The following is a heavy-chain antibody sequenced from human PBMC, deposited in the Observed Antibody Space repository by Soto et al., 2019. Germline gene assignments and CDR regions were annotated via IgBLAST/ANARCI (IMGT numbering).Heavy chain of an antibody. V-gene: IGHV1-69*13. CDR3: ARVPGIAAAGDY. D-gene: IGHD6-13*01. CDR1: GGTFSSYA. Sequence: ASVKVSCKASGGTFSSYAISWVRQAPGQGLEWMGGIIPIFGTANYAQKFQGRVTITADESTSTAYMELSSLRSEDTAVYYCARVPGIAAAGDYWGQGTLVTVSS. CDR2: IIPIFGTA. J-gene: IGHJ4*02.